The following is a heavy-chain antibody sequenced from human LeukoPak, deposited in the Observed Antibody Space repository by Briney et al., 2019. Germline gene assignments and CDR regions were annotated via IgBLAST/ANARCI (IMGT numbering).Heavy chain of an antibody. Sequence: GGSLRLSCAASGFTFSNYWMHWVRQAPGEGLVWVAHINSDGRSTSYADSVKGRFTISRDNAKNTLYVQMNSLRAEDTAVYYCARDTTGHYDYWGQGTLVTVSS. J-gene: IGHJ4*02. V-gene: IGHV3-74*01. CDR3: ARDTTGHYDY. D-gene: IGHD1-1*01. CDR2: INSDGRST. CDR1: GFTFSNYW.